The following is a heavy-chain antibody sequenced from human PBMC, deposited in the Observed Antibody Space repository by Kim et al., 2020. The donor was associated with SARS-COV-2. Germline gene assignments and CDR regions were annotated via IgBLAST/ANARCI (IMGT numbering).Heavy chain of an antibody. D-gene: IGHD1-26*01. CDR1: GFTFSSYA. Sequence: GGSLRLSCAASGFTFSSYAMSWVRQAPGKGLEWVSAISGSGGSTYYADSVKGRFTISRDNSKNTLYLQMNSLRAEDTAVYYCAKASVGRVGATKRTEYFQHWGQGTLVTVSS. V-gene: IGHV3-23*01. CDR3: AKASVGRVGATKRTEYFQH. CDR2: ISGSGGST. J-gene: IGHJ1*01.